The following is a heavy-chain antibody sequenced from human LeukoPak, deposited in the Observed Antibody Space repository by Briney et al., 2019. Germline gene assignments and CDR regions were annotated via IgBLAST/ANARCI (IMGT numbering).Heavy chain of an antibody. J-gene: IGHJ6*02. CDR1: GFTFSSYA. V-gene: IGHV3-30-3*01. D-gene: IGHD4-17*01. Sequence: PGGSLRLSCAASGFTFSSYAMHWVRQAPGKGLEWVAVISYDGSNKYYADSVKGRFTISRDSSKNTLYLQMNNLRAEDTAVYYCARDPAVKVTTSGFAGMDVWGQGTTVTVSS. CDR2: ISYDGSNK. CDR3: ARDPAVKVTTSGFAGMDV.